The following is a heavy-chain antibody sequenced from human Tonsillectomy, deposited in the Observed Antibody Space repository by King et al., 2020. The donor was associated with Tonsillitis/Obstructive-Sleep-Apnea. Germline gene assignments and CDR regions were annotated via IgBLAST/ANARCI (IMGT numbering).Heavy chain of an antibody. CDR3: AREGDFITMVQGVIRAFDI. CDR2: ISSSSSYT. Sequence: VQLVESGGGLVKPGGSLRLSCAASGFTFSDYYMSWIRQAPGKGLEWVSYISSSSSYTNYADSVKGRFTISRDNAKNSLYLQMNSLRAEDTAVYYCAREGDFITMVQGVIRAFDIWGQGTMVTVSS. CDR1: GFTFSDYY. J-gene: IGHJ3*02. V-gene: IGHV3-11*05. D-gene: IGHD3-10*01.